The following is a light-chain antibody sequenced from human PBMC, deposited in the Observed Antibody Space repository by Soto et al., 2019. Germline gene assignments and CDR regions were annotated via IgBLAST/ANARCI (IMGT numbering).Light chain of an antibody. V-gene: IGKV1-5*03. CDR1: QSISSW. J-gene: IGKJ2*01. CDR2: KAS. Sequence: DIQMTQSPSTLSASVGDRVTITCRASQSISSWLAWYQQKPGKAPKLLIYKASSLESGVPSRFSGSGSGREFTLPISSLQPDDFATYYCQQYNSHPMYTFGQGTKLEIK. CDR3: QQYNSHPMYT.